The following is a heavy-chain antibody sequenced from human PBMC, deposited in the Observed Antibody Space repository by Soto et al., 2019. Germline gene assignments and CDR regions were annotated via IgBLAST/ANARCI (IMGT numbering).Heavy chain of an antibody. D-gene: IGHD6-13*01. J-gene: IGHJ4*02. Sequence: GGSLRLSCAASGLTFSSYAMSWVRQAPGKGLEWVSGISGSGGSTYYTDSVKGRFTISRVNSKNTLFLEMHSLGAEDTAIYYCAKGIAAAGRGAYYFDYWGQGTLVTVSS. CDR1: GLTFSSYA. CDR2: ISGSGGST. V-gene: IGHV3-23*01. CDR3: AKGIAAAGRGAYYFDY.